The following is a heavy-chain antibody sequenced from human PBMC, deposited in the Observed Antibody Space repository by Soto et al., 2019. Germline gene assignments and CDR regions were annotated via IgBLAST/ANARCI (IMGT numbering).Heavy chain of an antibody. D-gene: IGHD3-16*01. V-gene: IGHV4-34*01. J-gene: IGHJ6*02. CDR1: GGSFSGHY. CDR3: ALGGVLNYYYYPMDV. CDR2: SNPSGSS. Sequence: SETLSLTCAVYGGSFSGHYWTWIRQPPGKGLEWIAESNPSGSSSYNPSLKSRVSMSLDTSKNQFSLELSSVTAADTAVYYCALGGVLNYYYYPMDVWGQGTTVT.